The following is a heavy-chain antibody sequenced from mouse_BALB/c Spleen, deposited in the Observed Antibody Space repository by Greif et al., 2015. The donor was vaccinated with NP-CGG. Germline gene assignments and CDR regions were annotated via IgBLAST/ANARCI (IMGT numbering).Heavy chain of an antibody. J-gene: IGHJ3*01. Sequence: QVQLQQSGAELVKPGASVKLSCKASGYTFTSYYMYWVKQRPGQGLEWIGEINPSNGGTNFNEKFKSKATLTVDKSSSTAYMQLSSLTSEDSAVYYCTRSSSGYEGFAYWGQGTLVTVSA. D-gene: IGHD3-1*01. CDR3: TRSSSGYEGFAY. V-gene: IGHV1S81*02. CDR2: INPSNGGT. CDR1: GYTFTSYY.